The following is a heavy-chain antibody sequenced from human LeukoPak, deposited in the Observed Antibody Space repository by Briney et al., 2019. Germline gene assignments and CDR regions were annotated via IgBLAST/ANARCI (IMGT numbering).Heavy chain of an antibody. Sequence: GGSLRLSCAASGFTFSTYGMHWVRQAPGKGLEWVALIWNDGSKNLHADSVEGRFIISRDNSRDTVYLQMNSLRAEDTAVYFCAKVYCSPSNCQLVDYWGQGTLVTVSS. CDR1: GFTFSTYG. D-gene: IGHD4-11*01. CDR2: IWNDGSKN. J-gene: IGHJ4*02. V-gene: IGHV3-33*03. CDR3: AKVYCSPSNCQLVDY.